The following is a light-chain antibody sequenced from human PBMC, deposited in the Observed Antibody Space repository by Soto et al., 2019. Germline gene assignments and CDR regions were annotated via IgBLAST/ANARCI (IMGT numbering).Light chain of an antibody. CDR1: SSDVGGYNY. V-gene: IGLV2-8*01. Sequence: QSVLTQPPSASGSPGQSVTISCTGTSSDVGGYNYVSWYQQHPGKAPKLMIYEVTKRPSGVPDRFSGSKSGNTASLTVSGLLAEDEADYYCSSHAGINNVVFGGGTNLTVL. CDR2: EVT. J-gene: IGLJ3*02. CDR3: SSHAGINNVV.